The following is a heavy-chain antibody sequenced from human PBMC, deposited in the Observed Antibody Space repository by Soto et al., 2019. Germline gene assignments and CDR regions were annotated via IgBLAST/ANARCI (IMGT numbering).Heavy chain of an antibody. V-gene: IGHV3-11*01. Sequence: QVQLAESGGGLVKPGGSLRLSCAASGFTFSDYYMSWIRQAPGKGLEWVSYINSGGSTIYYADSVKGRFTISRDNAKHALYMQINIQRADDTAVYYWARVVYYGMDVCGKGTTVTVSS. J-gene: IGHJ6*04. CDR2: INSGGSTI. CDR3: ARVVYYGMDV. CDR1: GFTFSDYY.